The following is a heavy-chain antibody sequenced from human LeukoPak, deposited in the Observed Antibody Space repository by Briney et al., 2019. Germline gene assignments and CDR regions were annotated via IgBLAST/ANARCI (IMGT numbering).Heavy chain of an antibody. J-gene: IGHJ4*02. Sequence: GGSLRLSCAASGFTFSSYGTHWVRQAPGKGLEWVAFIRYDGSNKYYADSVKGRFTISRDNSKNTLYLQMNSLRAEDTAVYYCAKDRYYGFWSGYYKGSYYFDYWGQGTLVTVSS. CDR3: AKDRYYGFWSGYYKGSYYFDY. D-gene: IGHD3-3*01. CDR1: GFTFSSYG. V-gene: IGHV3-30*02. CDR2: IRYDGSNK.